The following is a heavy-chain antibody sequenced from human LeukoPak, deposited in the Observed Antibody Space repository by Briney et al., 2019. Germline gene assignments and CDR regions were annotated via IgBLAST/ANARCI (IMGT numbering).Heavy chain of an antibody. Sequence: SVKVSCKASGYTFTGYYMHWVRQAPGQGLEWMGGIIPIFGTANYAQKFQGRVTITADESTSTAYMELSSLRSEDTAVYYCARSYEYQLLQFDYWGQGTLVTVSS. CDR1: GYTFTGYY. D-gene: IGHD2-2*01. V-gene: IGHV1-69*13. J-gene: IGHJ4*02. CDR2: IIPIFGTA. CDR3: ARSYEYQLLQFDY.